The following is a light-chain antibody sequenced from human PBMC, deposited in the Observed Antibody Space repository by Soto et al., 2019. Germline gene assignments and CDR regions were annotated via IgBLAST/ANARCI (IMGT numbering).Light chain of an antibody. V-gene: IGKV3-20*01. CDR3: QQFGSSPTT. J-gene: IGKJ2*01. CDR1: QSVISTY. CDR2: GAS. Sequence: IVLTQSPGTLSLSPGERATLSCRASQSVISTYLAWYQQQTGQAPRLLLYGASNRATGIPDRFSGSGSGTDFTLTITRLEPEDFAVYFCQQFGSSPTTFGQGTKLDIK.